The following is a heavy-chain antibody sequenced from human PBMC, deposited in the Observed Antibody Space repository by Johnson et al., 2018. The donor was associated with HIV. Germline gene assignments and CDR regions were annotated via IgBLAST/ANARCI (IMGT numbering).Heavy chain of an antibody. D-gene: IGHD6-6*01. CDR1: EFTVTNYA. CDR2: IYSGGST. CDR3: ARVYTSSFSHGAFDI. Sequence: VQLVESGGGAVQPGRSLRLYCAVSEFTVTNYAMHWVRLAPGKGLQWVAVIYSGGSTYYADSVKGRFTISRDNSKNTLYLQMNSLRAEDTAVYYCARVYTSSFSHGAFDIWGQGTMVTVSS. J-gene: IGHJ3*02. V-gene: IGHV3-66*01.